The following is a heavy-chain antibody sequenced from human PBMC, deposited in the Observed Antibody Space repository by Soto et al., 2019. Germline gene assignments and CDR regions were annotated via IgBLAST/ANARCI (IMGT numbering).Heavy chain of an antibody. J-gene: IGHJ5*02. V-gene: IGHV3-49*03. Sequence: GGSLRLSCSASGFIFSDHAMTWIRRAPGRGLEWVAFIGGTPDGGRVEYAASARGRFTISRDDAKRSVYLQMNSLRPDDTGVYYCTRGRFGYYGPWRQGTPVTGLL. CDR2: IGGTPDGGRV. CDR1: GFIFSDHA. CDR3: TRGRFGYYGP. D-gene: IGHD3-3*01.